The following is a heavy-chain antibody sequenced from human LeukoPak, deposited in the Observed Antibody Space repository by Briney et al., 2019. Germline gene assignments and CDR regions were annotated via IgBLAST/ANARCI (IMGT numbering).Heavy chain of an antibody. Sequence: GGSLRLSCAASGFTFDDYAMHWVRQAPGKGLEWVSGISWNSGSIGYADSVKGRFTISRDNAKNSLYPRMNSLRAEDTALYYCAKDLGIAVNYYYYGMDVWGQGTTVTVSS. D-gene: IGHD6-19*01. CDR2: ISWNSGSI. CDR1: GFTFDDYA. V-gene: IGHV3-9*01. J-gene: IGHJ6*02. CDR3: AKDLGIAVNYYYYGMDV.